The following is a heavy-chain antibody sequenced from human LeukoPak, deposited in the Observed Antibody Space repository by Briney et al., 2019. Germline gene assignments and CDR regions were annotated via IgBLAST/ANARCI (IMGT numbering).Heavy chain of an antibody. CDR3: ARGVLRLGELSRFYFDY. D-gene: IGHD3-16*02. Sequence: PGGSLRLSCAASGFTFSSYSMNWVRQAPGKGLEWVSSISSSSSYIYYPDSVKGRFTISRDNAKNSLYLQMNSLRAEDTAVYYCARGVLRLGELSRFYFDYWGQGTLVTVSS. CDR2: ISSSSSYI. V-gene: IGHV3-21*01. CDR1: GFTFSSYS. J-gene: IGHJ4*02.